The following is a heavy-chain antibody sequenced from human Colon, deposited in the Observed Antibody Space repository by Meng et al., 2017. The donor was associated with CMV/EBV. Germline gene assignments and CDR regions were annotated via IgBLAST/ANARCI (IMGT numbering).Heavy chain of an antibody. CDR3: ARDLLEYSSSLQLDY. CDR1: VGTFSRYA. Sequence: SVTVSCKASVGTFSRYAISWVRQAPGQGLEWMGGIIPILGIANYAQKFQGRVTITADKSTSTAYMELSSLRSEDTAVYYCARDLLEYSSSLQLDYWGQGTLVTVSS. D-gene: IGHD6-6*01. CDR2: IIPILGIA. V-gene: IGHV1-69*10. J-gene: IGHJ4*02.